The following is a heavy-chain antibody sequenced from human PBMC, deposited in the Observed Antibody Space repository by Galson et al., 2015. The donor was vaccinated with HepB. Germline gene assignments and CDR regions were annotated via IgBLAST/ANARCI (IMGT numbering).Heavy chain of an antibody. CDR2: IYYSGST. CDR3: ARVEWELLIDY. V-gene: IGHV4-59*01. CDR1: GGSISSYY. J-gene: IGHJ4*02. D-gene: IGHD1-26*01. Sequence: ETLSLTCTVSGGSISSYYWSWIRQPPGKGLEWIGYIYYSGSTNYNPSLKSRVTISVDTSKNQFSLKLSSVTAADTAVYYCARVEWELLIDYWGQGTLVTVSS.